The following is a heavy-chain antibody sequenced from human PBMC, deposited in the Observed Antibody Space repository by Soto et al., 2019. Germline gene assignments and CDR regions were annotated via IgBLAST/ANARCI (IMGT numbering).Heavy chain of an antibody. Sequence: QVQLVESGGGVVQPGRSLRLSCAASGFTFSSYAMHWVRQAPGKGLEWVAVISYDGSNKYYADSVKGRFTISRDNSKNSLYMKMNSLRAEDTAVFYCGREAYYYESSGPGALYYYGRAVWAKGTTVTAPS. CDR2: ISYDGSNK. J-gene: IGHJ6*04. V-gene: IGHV3-30-3*01. CDR1: GFTFSSYA. D-gene: IGHD3-22*01. CDR3: GREAYYYESSGPGALYYYGRAV.